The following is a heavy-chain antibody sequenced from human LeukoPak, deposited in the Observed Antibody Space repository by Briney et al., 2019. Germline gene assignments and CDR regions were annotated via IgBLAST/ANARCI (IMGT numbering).Heavy chain of an antibody. J-gene: IGHJ4*02. Sequence: SETLSLTCAVYGGSFSGYYWSWIRQPPGKGLEWIGEINHSGSTNYNPSLKSRVTISVDTSKNQFSLKLSSVTAADTAVYYCARGLYYYDSSGYYRPTTFDYWGQGTLVTVSS. D-gene: IGHD3-22*01. CDR3: ARGLYYYDSSGYYRPTTFDY. V-gene: IGHV4-34*01. CDR2: INHSGST. CDR1: GGSFSGYY.